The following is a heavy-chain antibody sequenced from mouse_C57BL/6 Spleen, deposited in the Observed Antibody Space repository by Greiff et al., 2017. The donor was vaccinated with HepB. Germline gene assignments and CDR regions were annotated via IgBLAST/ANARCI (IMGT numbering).Heavy chain of an antibody. J-gene: IGHJ4*01. Sequence: EVHLVESGGGLVQPKGSLKLSCAASGFTFNTYAMHWVRPAPGKGLEWVARIRSKSSNYATYYADSVKDRFTISRDDSQSMLYLQMNNLKTEDTAMYYCVREGNYLPYYYAMDYWGQGTSVTVSS. CDR3: VREGNYLPYYYAMDY. CDR1: GFTFNTYA. D-gene: IGHD2-1*01. CDR2: IRSKSSNYAT. V-gene: IGHV10-3*01.